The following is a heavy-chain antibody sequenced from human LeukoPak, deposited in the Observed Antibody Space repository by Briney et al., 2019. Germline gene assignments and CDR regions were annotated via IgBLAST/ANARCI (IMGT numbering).Heavy chain of an antibody. Sequence: SQTLSLTCAIYGDSVSSNSAAWNWIRQSPSRGLEWLGRTYYRSKWYNDYAVSVKSRITINPDTSKNQFSLQLNSVTPEDTAVYSCARDKSKAVGGPEWFDPWDQGTLVNVSS. CDR3: ARDKSKAVGGPEWFDP. D-gene: IGHD6-19*01. CDR2: TYYRSKWYN. CDR1: GDSVSSNSAA. J-gene: IGHJ5*02. V-gene: IGHV6-1*01.